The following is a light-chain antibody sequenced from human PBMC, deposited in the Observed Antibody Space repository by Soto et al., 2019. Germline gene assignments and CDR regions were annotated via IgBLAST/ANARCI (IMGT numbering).Light chain of an antibody. Sequence: DIQMTQSPSTLSASVGDRVTITCRASESISSWLAWYQQKPGKAPKLLIYKASILESGVPSRFSGSGSVTEFTLTISSLQPDDCATYYCQQYNSYSLTFGGGAKVEVK. V-gene: IGKV1-5*03. CDR1: ESISSW. J-gene: IGKJ4*01. CDR3: QQYNSYSLT. CDR2: KAS.